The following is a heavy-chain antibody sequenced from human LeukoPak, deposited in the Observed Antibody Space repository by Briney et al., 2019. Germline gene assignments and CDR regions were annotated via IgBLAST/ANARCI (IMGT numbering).Heavy chain of an antibody. CDR2: IYYSGST. V-gene: IGHV4-39*01. Sequence: SYYWGWIRQPPGKGLEWIGSIYYSGSTYYNPSLKSRVTISVDTSKNQFSLKLSSVTAADTAVYYCARLRSIAVAGTVLDYWGQGTLVTVSS. CDR1: SYY. J-gene: IGHJ4*02. CDR3: ARLRSIAVAGTVLDY. D-gene: IGHD6-19*01.